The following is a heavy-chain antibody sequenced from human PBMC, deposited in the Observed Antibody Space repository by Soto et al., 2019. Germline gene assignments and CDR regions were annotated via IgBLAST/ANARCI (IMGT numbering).Heavy chain of an antibody. Sequence: ASVKVSCKASGFTFTSSAMHWVRQAPGQRLEWMGWINAGNGNTKYSQKFQGRVTITRDTSASTAYMELSSLRSEDTAVYYCASGNVNDFWSGYLNDAFDIWGQGTMVTVSS. CDR1: GFTFTSSA. J-gene: IGHJ3*02. CDR3: ASGNVNDFWSGYLNDAFDI. CDR2: INAGNGNT. V-gene: IGHV1-3*01. D-gene: IGHD3-3*01.